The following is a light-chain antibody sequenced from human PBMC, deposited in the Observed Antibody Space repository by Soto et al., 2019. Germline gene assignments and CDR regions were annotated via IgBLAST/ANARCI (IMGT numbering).Light chain of an antibody. J-gene: IGLJ1*01. V-gene: IGLV2-11*01. Sequence: QSALTQPRSVSGSPGQSVTVSCTGSSSNIGIYDFVSWFQQHPGEVPKLIIYDVTKRASGVPDRFSGHKSGNTAFLTISGLQSDDEADYFCCSYGGYYNYVFGTGTKVTV. CDR3: CSYGGYYNYV. CDR1: SSNIGIYDF. CDR2: DVT.